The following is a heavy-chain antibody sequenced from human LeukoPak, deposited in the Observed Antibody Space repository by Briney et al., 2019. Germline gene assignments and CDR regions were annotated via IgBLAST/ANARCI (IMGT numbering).Heavy chain of an antibody. CDR1: GGTFSSYA. CDR2: IIPIFGTA. Sequence: SVKVSCKASGGTFSSYAISWVRQAPGQGLEWMGGIIPIFGTANYAQKFQGRVTITADESTSTAYMELSSLRSVDTAVYYCARAESPSTYCSSTSCYYFDYWGQGTLVTVSS. D-gene: IGHD2-2*01. CDR3: ARAESPSTYCSSTSCYYFDY. J-gene: IGHJ4*02. V-gene: IGHV1-69*13.